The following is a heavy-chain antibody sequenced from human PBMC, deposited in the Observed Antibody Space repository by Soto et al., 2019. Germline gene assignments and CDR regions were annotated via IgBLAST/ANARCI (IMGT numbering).Heavy chain of an antibody. V-gene: IGHV3-73*01. CDR3: TRHVDILTGYIGPQEVDI. D-gene: IGHD3-9*01. CDR1: GFTFSGSA. J-gene: IGHJ3*02. Sequence: GGSLRLSCAASGFTFSGSAMHWVRQASGKGLEWVGRIRSKANSYATAYAASVKGRFTISRDDSKNTAYLQMNSLKTEDTAVYYCTRHVDILTGYIGPQEVDIGGQGTMVTVSS. CDR2: IRSKANSYAT.